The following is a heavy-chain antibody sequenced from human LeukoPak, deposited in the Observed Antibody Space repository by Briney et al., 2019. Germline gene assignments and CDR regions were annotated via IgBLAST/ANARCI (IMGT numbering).Heavy chain of an antibody. CDR2: ISGSGGST. D-gene: IGHD4-23*01. J-gene: IGHJ4*02. CDR3: AKDGSTAVVTPYYFDY. V-gene: IGHV3-23*01. Sequence: GGSLRLSCAASGFTFSSYAMSWVRQAPGKGLEWVSAISGSGGSTYYADSVKGRFTISRDNSKNTLYLQMNILRAEDTAVYYCAKDGSTAVVTPYYFDYWGQGTLVTVSS. CDR1: GFTFSSYA.